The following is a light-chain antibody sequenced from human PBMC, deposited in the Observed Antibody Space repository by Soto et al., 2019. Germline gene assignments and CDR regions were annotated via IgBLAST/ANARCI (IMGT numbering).Light chain of an antibody. CDR3: QQYNNWPPIT. V-gene: IGKV3-15*01. Sequence: EIVMTQSPATLSVSPGERASLSCKASQSVSGNLAWYQQKPGQAPRLLIYAASTRATGIPARFSGSGSGTEFTLTISSLQSEDFAVYYCQQYNNWPPITFGPGTKVDIK. J-gene: IGKJ3*01. CDR2: AAS. CDR1: QSVSGN.